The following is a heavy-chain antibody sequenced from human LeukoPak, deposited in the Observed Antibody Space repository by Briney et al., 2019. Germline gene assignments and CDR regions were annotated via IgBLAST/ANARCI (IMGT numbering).Heavy chain of an antibody. CDR1: GFTFDDYA. Sequence: PGGSLRLSCAASGFTFDDYAMHWVRQAPGKGLEWVSLISGDGGSTYYADSVKGRFTISRDNSKNSLYLQMNSLRTEDTALYYCAKDQTYYYDSASFEYWGQGTLVTVSS. CDR3: AKDQTYYYDSASFEY. V-gene: IGHV3-43*02. J-gene: IGHJ4*02. CDR2: ISGDGGST. D-gene: IGHD3-22*01.